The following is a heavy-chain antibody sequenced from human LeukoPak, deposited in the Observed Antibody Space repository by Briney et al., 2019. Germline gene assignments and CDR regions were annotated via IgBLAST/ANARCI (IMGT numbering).Heavy chain of an antibody. CDR1: GYTFTGYY. CDR3: ARDRNVLLWFGTENYFDY. Sequence: ASVKVSCKASGYTFTGYYMHWVRQAPGQGLEWMGWINPNSGGTNYAQKFQGRVTMTRDTSISTAYKELSRLRSDDTAVYYCARDRNVLLWFGTENYFDYWGQGTLVTVSS. D-gene: IGHD3-10*01. V-gene: IGHV1-2*02. CDR2: INPNSGGT. J-gene: IGHJ4*02.